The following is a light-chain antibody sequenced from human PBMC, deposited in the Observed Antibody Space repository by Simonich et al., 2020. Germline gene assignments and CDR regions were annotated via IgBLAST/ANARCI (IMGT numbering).Light chain of an antibody. CDR1: SSDVGGYNY. CDR2: DVN. CDR3: GSYTSSSLI. J-gene: IGLJ2*01. V-gene: IGLV2-14*01. Sequence: QSALTQPASVSGSPGHSTPISCTGTSSDVGGYNYGSWYQQHPGKAPKHMIYDVNKPPSGVSNPCSVDTSSNPASLTISGLQAEDEADYYCGSYTSSSLIFGGGTKLTVL.